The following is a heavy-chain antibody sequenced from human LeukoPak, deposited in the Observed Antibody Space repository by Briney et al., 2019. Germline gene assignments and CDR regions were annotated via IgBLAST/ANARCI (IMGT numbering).Heavy chain of an antibody. Sequence: SQTLSLTCTVSGGSISSGGYYWSWSRQHRGKGVEWIVYIYYSGSIYYNPALKSRVTIAVYTAKNQFSLKLSSVTAADTAVYYCARGQQLAFDYWGQGTLVTVSS. CDR2: IYYSGSI. D-gene: IGHD6-13*01. CDR3: ARGQQLAFDY. V-gene: IGHV4-31*03. J-gene: IGHJ4*02. CDR1: GGSISSGGYY.